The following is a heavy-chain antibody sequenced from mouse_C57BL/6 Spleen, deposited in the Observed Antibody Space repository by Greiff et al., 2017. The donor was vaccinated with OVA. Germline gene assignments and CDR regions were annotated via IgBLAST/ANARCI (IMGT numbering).Heavy chain of an antibody. CDR2: IWSDGST. V-gene: IGHV2-6-1*01. Sequence: QVQLKESGPGLVAPSQSLSITCTVSGFSSTSYGVHWVRQPPGKGLEWLVVIWSDGSTTYNSALKSRLSISKDNSKSQVFLKMNSLQTDDTAMYYCARHGATVVDPYYAMDYWGQGTSVTVSS. D-gene: IGHD1-1*01. J-gene: IGHJ4*01. CDR1: GFSSTSYG. CDR3: ARHGATVVDPYYAMDY.